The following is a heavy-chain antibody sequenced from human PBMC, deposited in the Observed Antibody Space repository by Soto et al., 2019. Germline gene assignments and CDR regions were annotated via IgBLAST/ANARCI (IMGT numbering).Heavy chain of an antibody. CDR2: SKNKVNSYIT. D-gene: IGHD1-26*01. CDR1: GFTFSDHY. V-gene: IGHV3-72*01. Sequence: EVQLVESGGGLVQPGGSLRLSCAVSGFTFSDHYLDWVRQAPGKGLEWVGRSKNKVNSYITEYAASVKGRFTISRDDSKSSVYLQMNSLRTEDTAVYYCTTLYTSGYWGQGTLVTVSS. CDR3: TTLYTSGY. J-gene: IGHJ4*02.